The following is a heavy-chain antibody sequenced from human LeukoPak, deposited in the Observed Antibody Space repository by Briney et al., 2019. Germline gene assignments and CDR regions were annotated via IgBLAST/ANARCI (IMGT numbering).Heavy chain of an antibody. Sequence: GGSLRLSCTASKFTFSHYGMQWVRQAPGKGLEWVAVISSDGSIKVYADSVKGRFTLSRDNSINTVDLQMNSLRAEDTAVYYCVREYHSRGFGAYFNYWGQGTLVTVSS. CDR2: ISSDGSIK. V-gene: IGHV3-30*03. CDR3: VREYHSRGFGAYFNY. CDR1: KFTFSHYG. D-gene: IGHD3-3*01. J-gene: IGHJ4*02.